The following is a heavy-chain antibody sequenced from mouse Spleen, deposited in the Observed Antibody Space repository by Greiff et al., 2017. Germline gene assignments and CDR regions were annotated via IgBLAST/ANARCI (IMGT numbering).Heavy chain of an antibody. CDR3: ARRDYSNFPWFAY. CDR1: GYTFTDYN. D-gene: IGHD2-5*01. J-gene: IGHJ3*01. Sequence: VQLQQSGPELVKPGASVKMSCKASGYTFTDYNMHWVKQSHGKSLEWIGYINPNNGGTSYNQKFKGKATLTVNKSSSTAYMELRSLTSEDSAVYYCARRDYSNFPWFAYWGQGTLVTVSA. V-gene: IGHV1-22*01. CDR2: INPNNGGT.